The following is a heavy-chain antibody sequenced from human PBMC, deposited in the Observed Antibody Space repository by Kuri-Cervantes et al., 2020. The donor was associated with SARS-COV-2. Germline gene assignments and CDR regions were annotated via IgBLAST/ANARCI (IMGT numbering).Heavy chain of an antibody. Sequence: ASVKVSCKASGFTFIDYYIHWVRQAPGQGLEWMGWVNPNGGDTNYAQQFQDRVTLTRDTSISTAYMELNRLKSEDTAVYFCARESSGYYDFSCSSYRSEGFDIWGQGTLVTVSS. CDR1: GFTFIDYY. CDR2: VNPNGGDT. J-gene: IGHJ3*02. CDR3: ARESSGYYDFSCSSYRSEGFDI. V-gene: IGHV1-2*02. D-gene: IGHD3-3*01.